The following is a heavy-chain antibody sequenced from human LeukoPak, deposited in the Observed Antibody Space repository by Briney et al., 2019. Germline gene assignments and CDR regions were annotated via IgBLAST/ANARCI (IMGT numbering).Heavy chain of an antibody. CDR1: GFTFSSYW. CDR2: IKPDGSSM. Sequence: GGSLRLSCAASGFTFSSYWMNWVRQAPGKGLVWVSRIKPDGSSMSYADSVQGRFTISRDNAKNMLYLQMNSLRAEDTAVYYCATLYGGSTDYWGQGTLVTVSS. J-gene: IGHJ4*02. V-gene: IGHV3-74*01. D-gene: IGHD5-12*01. CDR3: ATLYGGSTDY.